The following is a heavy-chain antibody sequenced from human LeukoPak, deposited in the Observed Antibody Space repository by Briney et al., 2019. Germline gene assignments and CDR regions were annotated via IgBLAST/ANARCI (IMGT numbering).Heavy chain of an antibody. CDR2: IWYSGTT. D-gene: IGHD3-10*01. V-gene: IGHV4-59*01. Sequence: SQTLSLTCTVSGGSISRYHWSWIRQPPEKGLEWIGYIWYSGTTNYNPSLKSRVTMSVDTSKNHFSLRLSSVTAADTAIYYCVRTISDGSGDYWGQGILVTVSA. J-gene: IGHJ4*02. CDR1: GGSISRYH. CDR3: VRTISDGSGDY.